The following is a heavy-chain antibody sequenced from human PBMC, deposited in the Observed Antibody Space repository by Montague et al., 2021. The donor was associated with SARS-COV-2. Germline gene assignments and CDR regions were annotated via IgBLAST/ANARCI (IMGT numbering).Heavy chain of an antibody. CDR3: ARVGVESLLWFGELHHGPFDP. D-gene: IGHD3-10*01. CDR2: ISYDGSNK. CDR1: GFTFSSYA. J-gene: IGHJ5*02. V-gene: IGHV3-30-3*01. Sequence: SLRLSCSASGFTFSSYAMHWVRRAPGKGLEWVAVISYDGSNKYYXDSVKGRFTISRDNSKNTLYLQMNSLRAEDTAVYYCARVGVESLLWFGELHHGPFDPWGQGTLVTVSS.